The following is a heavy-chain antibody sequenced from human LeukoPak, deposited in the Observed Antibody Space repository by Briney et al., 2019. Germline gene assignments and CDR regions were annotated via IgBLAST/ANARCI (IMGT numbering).Heavy chain of an antibody. V-gene: IGHV3-74*01. D-gene: IGHD6-6*01. J-gene: IGHJ4*02. CDR1: GLTFSSHW. CDR3: ARGPNSNWSGLDF. CDR2: ITNDGSST. Sequence: QPGGSLRLSCAASGLTFSSHWMHWVRQAPGKGLVWVSRITNDGSSTTYADSVKGRFTISRDNAKNMLYLQVNSLRAEDTAVYYCARGPNSNWSGLDFWGQGTLLTVSS.